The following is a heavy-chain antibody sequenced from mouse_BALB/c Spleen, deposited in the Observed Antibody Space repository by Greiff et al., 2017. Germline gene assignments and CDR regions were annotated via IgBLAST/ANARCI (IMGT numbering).Heavy chain of an antibody. CDR2: ILPGSGST. V-gene: IGHV1-9*01. Sequence: VQLQQSGAELMKPGASVKISWKATGYTFSSYWIEWVKQRPGHGLEWIGEILPGSGSTNYNEKFKGKATFTADTSSNTAYMQLSSLTSEDSAVYYCARDGIYYDYDNYAMDYWGQGTSVTVSS. D-gene: IGHD2-4*01. CDR1: GYTFSSYW. CDR3: ARDGIYYDYDNYAMDY. J-gene: IGHJ4*01.